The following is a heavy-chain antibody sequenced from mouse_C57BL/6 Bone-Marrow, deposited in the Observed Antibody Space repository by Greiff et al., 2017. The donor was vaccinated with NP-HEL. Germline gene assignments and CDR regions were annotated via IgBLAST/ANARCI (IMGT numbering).Heavy chain of an antibody. CDR1: GYTFTSYW. CDR2: IHPNSGST. V-gene: IGHV1-64*01. J-gene: IGHJ3*01. Sequence: QVQLQQSGAELVKPGASVKLSCKAFGYTFTSYWMHWVKQRPGQGLEWIGMIHPNSGSTNYNEKFKSKATLTVDKSSSTAYMQLSSLTSEDSAVYYCARSNYAFAYWGQGTLVTVSA. D-gene: IGHD1-1*01. CDR3: ARSNYAFAY.